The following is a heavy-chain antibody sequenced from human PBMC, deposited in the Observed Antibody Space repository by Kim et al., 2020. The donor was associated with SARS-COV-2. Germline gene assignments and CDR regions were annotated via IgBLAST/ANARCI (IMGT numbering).Heavy chain of an antibody. Sequence: GGSLRLSCAVSGFTVSNNYMNWVRQAPGKGLEWVSMIYRGDNTYYADSVKGRFTISRDNSKNTLYLQMNSLRAEDTAIYYCAKETARYNYGTIEYWGQGTLVTVSS. V-gene: IGHV3-66*01. J-gene: IGHJ4*02. D-gene: IGHD5-18*01. CDR3: AKETARYNYGTIEY. CDR2: IYRGDNT. CDR1: GFTVSNNY.